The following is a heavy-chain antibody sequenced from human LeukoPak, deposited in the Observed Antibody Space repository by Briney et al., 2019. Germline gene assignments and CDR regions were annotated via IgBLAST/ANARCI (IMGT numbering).Heavy chain of an antibody. CDR1: GFTFHNYA. Sequence: GGSLRLSCAASGFTFHNYAIHWVRQAPGKGLEWVSLTSGDGITTYFADSVKGRFTIPRDNSKSSLFLQMNGLRTEDTALYYCARDHVYGGADYWGQGTLVTVSS. J-gene: IGHJ4*02. D-gene: IGHD5/OR15-5a*01. CDR3: ARDHVYGGADY. CDR2: TSGDGITT. V-gene: IGHV3-43*02.